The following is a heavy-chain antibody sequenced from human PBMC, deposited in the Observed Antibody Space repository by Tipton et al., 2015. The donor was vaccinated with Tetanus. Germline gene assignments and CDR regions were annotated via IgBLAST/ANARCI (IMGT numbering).Heavy chain of an antibody. Sequence: QSGAEVKKPGASVKVSCKTSGYTFTSYDINWVRQATGQGLEWMGWMKPNSGSTGYAQKFRGRVTMTRDTSTSTVYMELSSLRSEDTAVYYCARGPTVTTAHYYYGMDVWGQGTTVTVSS. V-gene: IGHV1-8*01. CDR1: GYTFTSYD. D-gene: IGHD4-11*01. CDR2: MKPNSGST. J-gene: IGHJ6*02. CDR3: ARGPTVTTAHYYYGMDV.